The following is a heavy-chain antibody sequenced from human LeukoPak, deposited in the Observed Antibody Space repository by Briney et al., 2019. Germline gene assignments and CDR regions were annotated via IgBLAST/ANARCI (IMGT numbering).Heavy chain of an antibody. Sequence: AGGSLRLSCAASGFTFSSYAMSWDRQAPGKGLEWVSAISGSGGSTYYADSVKGRFTISRDNSKNTLYLQMNSLRAEDTAVYYCARGGYYYYYMDVWGKGTTVTISS. CDR3: ARGGYYYYYMDV. J-gene: IGHJ6*03. V-gene: IGHV3-23*01. CDR1: GFTFSSYA. CDR2: ISGSGGST.